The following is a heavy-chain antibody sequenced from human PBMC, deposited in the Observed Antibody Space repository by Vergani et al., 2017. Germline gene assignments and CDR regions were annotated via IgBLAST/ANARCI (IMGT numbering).Heavy chain of an antibody. V-gene: IGHV1-24*01. CDR3: ATGGGPYDSSGQVAFDI. J-gene: IGHJ3*02. CDR1: GGTFSSYA. Sequence: QVQLVQSGAEVKKPGSSVKVSCKASGGTFSSYAISWVRQAPGKGLEWMGGFDPEDGETIYAQKFQGRVTMTEDTSTDTAYMELSSLRSEDTAVYYCATGGGPYDSSGQVAFDIWGQGTMVTVSS. CDR2: FDPEDGET. D-gene: IGHD3-22*01.